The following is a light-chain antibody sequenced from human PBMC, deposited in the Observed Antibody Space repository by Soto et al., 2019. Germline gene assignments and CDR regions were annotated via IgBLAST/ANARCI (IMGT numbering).Light chain of an antibody. CDR2: GAS. CDR3: HQYDNSPLT. Sequence: EIVLTQSPGTLSLSPGERATLSCRASQSVRSGYFAWYQQKPGQAPRLRIVGASSRATGIPDRFSGGGSGTDFTLTISRLEPEDCALYYCHQYDNSPLTFGGGTKVEIK. V-gene: IGKV3-20*01. CDR1: QSVRSGY. J-gene: IGKJ4*01.